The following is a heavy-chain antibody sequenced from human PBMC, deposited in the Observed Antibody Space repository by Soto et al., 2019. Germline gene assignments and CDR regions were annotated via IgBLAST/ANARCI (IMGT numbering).Heavy chain of an antibody. Sequence: GGSLRLSCAASGFTFSSYAMSWVRQAPGKGLEWVSAISGSGGSTYYADSVKGRFTISRDNSKNTLYLQMNSLRAEDTTVYYCAKDSTTVTTSHDAFDIWGQGTMVTVS. CDR3: AKDSTTVTTSHDAFDI. CDR1: GFTFSSYA. CDR2: ISGSGGST. J-gene: IGHJ3*02. D-gene: IGHD1-1*01. V-gene: IGHV3-23*01.